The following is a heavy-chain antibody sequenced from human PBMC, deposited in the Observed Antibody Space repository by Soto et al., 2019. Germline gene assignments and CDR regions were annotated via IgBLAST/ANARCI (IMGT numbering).Heavy chain of an antibody. CDR2: IYYSGST. CDR1: GGSISSGDYY. V-gene: IGHV4-30-4*01. Sequence: SETLSLTCTVSGGSISSGDYYWSWIRQPPGKGLEWIGHIYYSGSTYYNPSLKSRVTISVDKSKNQFSLKLSSVTAADTAVYYCARLGSRYYYYYGMDVWGQGTTVTVSS. J-gene: IGHJ6*02. D-gene: IGHD3-10*01. CDR3: ARLGSRYYYYYGMDV.